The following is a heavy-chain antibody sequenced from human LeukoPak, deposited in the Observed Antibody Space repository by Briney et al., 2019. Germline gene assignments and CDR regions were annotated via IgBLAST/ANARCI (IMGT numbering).Heavy chain of an antibody. J-gene: IGHJ4*02. D-gene: IGHD2-15*01. CDR3: AXGXGSXXGYFDY. CDR2: IYYSGST. CDR1: GGSISSYY. V-gene: IGHV4-59*01. Sequence: SETLSLTCTVSGGSISSYYWSWIRQPPGKGLEWIGYIYYSGSTNYNPSLKSRVTISVDTSKNQFSLKLSSVTAADTAVYYCAXGXGSXXGYFDYWGQGTLVTVSS.